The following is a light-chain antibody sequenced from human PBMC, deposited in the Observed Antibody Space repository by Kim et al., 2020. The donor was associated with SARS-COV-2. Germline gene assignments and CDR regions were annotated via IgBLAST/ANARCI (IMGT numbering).Light chain of an antibody. CDR2: DSS. CDR1: QSISTN. Sequence: EIGMTQSPATLSVSPGERATLSCRASQSISTNLAWYQQKPGQAPRLLIYDSSTRATGIPARFSGSGSGTEFTLTINSLRSEDFGIYYCQQYSDWPPWTFSQGTKVDIK. V-gene: IGKV3-15*01. J-gene: IGKJ1*01. CDR3: QQYSDWPPWT.